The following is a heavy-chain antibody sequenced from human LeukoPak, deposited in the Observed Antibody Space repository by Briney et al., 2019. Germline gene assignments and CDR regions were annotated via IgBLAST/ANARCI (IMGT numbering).Heavy chain of an antibody. J-gene: IGHJ6*03. CDR1: GGSISSYY. CDR3: ARTSEGFYYYYYMDV. V-gene: IGHV4-59*01. CDR2: IYYSGST. Sequence: SETLSLTCTVSGGSISSYYWSWIRQPPGKGLEWIGYIYYSGSTNYNPSLKSRVTISVDTSKNQFSLKLSSVTAADTAVYYCARTSEGFYYYYYMDVWGKGTTVTISS.